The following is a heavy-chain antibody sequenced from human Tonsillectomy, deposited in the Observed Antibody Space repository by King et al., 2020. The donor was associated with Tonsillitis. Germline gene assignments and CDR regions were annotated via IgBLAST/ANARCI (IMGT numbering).Heavy chain of an antibody. D-gene: IGHD3-16*01. CDR1: GGSISSYY. CDR3: ARIGRGKYYGMDV. J-gene: IGHJ6*02. V-gene: IGHV4-59*01. Sequence: VQLQESGPGLVKPSETLSLTCSVSGGSISSYYWSWIRQPPGKGLEWIGHIYYSGSTNCNPSLKSRVTVSVDTSKNQFSLKLSSGTAADTAIYYCARIGRGKYYGMDVWGQGTTVTVSS. CDR2: IYYSGST.